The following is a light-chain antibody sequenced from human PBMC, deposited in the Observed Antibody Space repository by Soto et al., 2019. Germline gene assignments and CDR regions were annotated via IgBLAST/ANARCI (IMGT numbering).Light chain of an antibody. J-gene: IGKJ4*01. V-gene: IGKV1-9*01. CDR2: AAS. CDR3: QQLNSYPLT. Sequence: DIQLTQSPSFLSASVGDRVTITCRASQGISSYLAWYQQKPGKAPKLLIYAASTLQSGVPSRFSGSGSGTEFTLTISSQQPEDFATYYCQQLNSYPLTFGGGTKVDIK. CDR1: QGISSY.